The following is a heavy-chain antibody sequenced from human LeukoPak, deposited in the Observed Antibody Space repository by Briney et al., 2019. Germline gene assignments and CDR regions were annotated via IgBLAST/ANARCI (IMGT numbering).Heavy chain of an antibody. CDR3: ATELLRTFNWFDP. CDR1: GFTFSSYS. V-gene: IGHV3-48*01. D-gene: IGHD1-26*01. Sequence: GGSLRLSCAASGFTFSSYSMNWVRQAPGKGLEWVSSISSSSTIYYADSVKGRFTISRENAKNSLYLQMNSLRAEDTAVYYCATELLRTFNWFDPWGQGTLVTVSS. CDR2: ISSSSTI. J-gene: IGHJ5*02.